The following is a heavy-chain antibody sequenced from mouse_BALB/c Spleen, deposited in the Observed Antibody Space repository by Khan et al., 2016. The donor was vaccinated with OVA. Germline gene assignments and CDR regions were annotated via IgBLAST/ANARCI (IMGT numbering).Heavy chain of an antibody. CDR2: ISSGSSTI. D-gene: IGHD2-1*01. Sequence: EVKLMESGGGLVQPGGSRKLSCVASGFTLSSFGMHWVRQAPMQGLEWVAYISSGSSTIYYVDTVKGRFTISRDNPTNTLFLQMTSLRSEDTAMYYCARSGGNFHWYFDVWGAGTSVAVSS. CDR1: GFTLSSFG. CDR3: ARSGGNFHWYFDV. J-gene: IGHJ1*01. V-gene: IGHV5-17*02.